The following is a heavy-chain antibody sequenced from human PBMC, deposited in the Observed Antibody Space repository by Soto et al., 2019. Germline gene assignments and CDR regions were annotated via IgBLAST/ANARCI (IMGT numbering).Heavy chain of an antibody. CDR2: IIHLFDAT. V-gene: IGHV1-69*06. CDR1: GGTFTTYD. J-gene: IGHJ4*02. D-gene: IGHD6-19*01. CDR3: ARDRSSSWYNGTFYFDS. Sequence: QVQLVQSGAEVRKPGSSVKVSCKASGGTFTTYDISWVRQAPGQGLEWMGGIIHLFDATKYAQKFQGRVKITADKSTGTAYMELSSLRSEDTAMYYCARDRSSSWYNGTFYFDSWGQGTLVTVSS.